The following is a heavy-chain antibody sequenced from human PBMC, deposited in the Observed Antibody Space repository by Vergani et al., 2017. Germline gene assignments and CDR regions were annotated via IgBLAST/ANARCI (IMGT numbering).Heavy chain of an antibody. CDR3: ARPRGDIVPPDPRRLDY. CDR2: IGPNRGGT. Sequence: QVQLVQSGAEVKKPGASVKVSCTASGYNFPDYYIHWVRQPPAQGLKWMGWIGPNRGGTNYAKKFRGRVTLTRDMSVRTVYMYVSDLRSADTSVYYCARPRGDIVPPDPRRLDYWGQGTLVTVSS. CDR1: GYNFPDYY. D-gene: IGHD3-16*02. V-gene: IGHV1-2*02. J-gene: IGHJ4*02.